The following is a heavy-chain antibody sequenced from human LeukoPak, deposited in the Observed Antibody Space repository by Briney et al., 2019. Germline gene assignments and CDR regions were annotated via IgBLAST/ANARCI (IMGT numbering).Heavy chain of an antibody. CDR2: VSGSGVT. Sequence: GGSLRLSCAASGFTVSNSFMSWVRQAPGKGLEWVSAVSGSGVTYYADSVRGRFTISRDYSRNTVYLEMSSLSADDTAVYFCAKDGPDNYDRARPPPDYWGQGTLVTVSS. CDR1: GFTVSNSF. D-gene: IGHD3-22*01. J-gene: IGHJ4*02. V-gene: IGHV3-53*01. CDR3: AKDGPDNYDRARPPPDY.